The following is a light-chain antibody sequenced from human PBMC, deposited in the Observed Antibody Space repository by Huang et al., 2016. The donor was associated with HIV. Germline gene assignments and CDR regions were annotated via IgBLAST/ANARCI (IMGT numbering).Light chain of an antibody. CDR1: QGISNS. CDR2: GAS. V-gene: IGKV1-NL1*01. Sequence: DIQMTQSPPSLSASVADRVTITCRASQGISNSLAWYQQKPGKPPRPLVSGASKLESGVPSRFSGSGSGTDYTLTISSLQPEDFATYYCQQYFSARWTFGQGTKV. J-gene: IGKJ1*01. CDR3: QQYFSARWT.